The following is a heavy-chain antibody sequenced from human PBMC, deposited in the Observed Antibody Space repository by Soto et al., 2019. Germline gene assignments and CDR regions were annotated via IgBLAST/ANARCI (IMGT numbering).Heavy chain of an antibody. J-gene: IGHJ5*02. CDR1: GGSVNGYY. CDR3: ATRITVFGLLIPPFDP. Sequence: KPSETLSLTCAVYGGSVNGYYWNWIHQPPGKGLEWIGEINHTGGTHYNPSLKSRVTMSVDTSKNQFSLRLSSVTAADTAIYYCATRITVFGLLIPPFDPWGQGTQVTVSS. CDR2: INHTGGT. D-gene: IGHD3-3*01. V-gene: IGHV4-34*01.